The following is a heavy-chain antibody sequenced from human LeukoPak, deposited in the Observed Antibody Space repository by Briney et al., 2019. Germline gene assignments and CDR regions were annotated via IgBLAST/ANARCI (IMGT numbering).Heavy chain of an antibody. D-gene: IGHD6-13*01. Sequence: GGSLRLSCAASGFTFNSYAMSWVRQAPGKGLEWASTISGSGYSTYYADSGKGRFTISRDNSKNTLFLQMNSLRAEDTAVYYCAKATFSSSWNLYFDYWGQGTLVTVSS. CDR1: GFTFNSYA. J-gene: IGHJ4*02. V-gene: IGHV3-23*01. CDR2: ISGSGYST. CDR3: AKATFSSSWNLYFDY.